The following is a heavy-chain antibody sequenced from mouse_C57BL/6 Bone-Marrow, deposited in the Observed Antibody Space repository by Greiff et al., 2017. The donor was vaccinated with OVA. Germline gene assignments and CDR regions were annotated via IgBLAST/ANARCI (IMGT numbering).Heavy chain of an antibody. D-gene: IGHD2-4*01. Sequence: EVKLEESGAELVRPGSSVKMSCKTSGYTFTSYGINWVKQRPGQGLEWIGYIYIGNGSTEYNEKFKGKATLTLDTSSSTAYMQLSSLTSEDSAIYFCTRCNYDAWFAYGGRGTLVTVSA. CDR2: IYIGNGST. V-gene: IGHV1-58*01. J-gene: IGHJ3*01. CDR1: GYTFTSYG. CDR3: TRCNYDAWFAY.